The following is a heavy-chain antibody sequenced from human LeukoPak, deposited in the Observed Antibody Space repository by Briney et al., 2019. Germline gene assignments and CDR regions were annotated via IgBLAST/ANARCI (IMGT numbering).Heavy chain of an antibody. D-gene: IGHD2-2*01. V-gene: IGHV4-30-4*08. Sequence: SQTLTLTCTVSGGSISSGDYYWRWLRQPPGKGVEWIGYIYYSGSTYYTPSLKSRVTISVDTSKNQFSLKLSSVTAADTAVYYCATSEGLFTFDIWGQGTMVTVSS. CDR1: GGSISSGDYY. J-gene: IGHJ3*02. CDR2: IYYSGST. CDR3: ATSEGLFTFDI.